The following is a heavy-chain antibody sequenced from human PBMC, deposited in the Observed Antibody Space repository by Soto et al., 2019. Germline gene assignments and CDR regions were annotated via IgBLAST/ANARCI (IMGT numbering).Heavy chain of an antibody. V-gene: IGHV1-18*01. CDR1: GYTITSYG. J-gene: IGHJ4*02. CDR2: ISAYNGNT. CDR3: ARSGTVDTAMVTSAYFDY. Sequence: GASVKVSCKASGYTITSYGISWVRQAPGQGLEWMGWISAYNGNTNYAQKLQGRVTMTTDTSTSTAYMELRSLRSDDTAVYYCARSGTVDTAMVTSAYFDYWGQGTLVTVSS. D-gene: IGHD5-18*01.